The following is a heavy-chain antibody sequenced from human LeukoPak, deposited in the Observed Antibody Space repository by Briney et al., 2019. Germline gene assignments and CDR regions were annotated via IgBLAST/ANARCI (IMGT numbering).Heavy chain of an antibody. CDR2: IWPSDSDT. J-gene: IGHJ4*02. V-gene: IGHV5-51*01. D-gene: IGHD1-14*01. CDR1: GYSFPTYW. CDR3: ARSPGNADY. Sequence: GESLKISCKGSGYSFPTYWIGWVRQMPGKGLEWMGIIWPSDSDTRYSPSFQGQVTISADKSISTAYLQWSSLRASDTAMYYCARSPGNADYWGQGTLVTVSS.